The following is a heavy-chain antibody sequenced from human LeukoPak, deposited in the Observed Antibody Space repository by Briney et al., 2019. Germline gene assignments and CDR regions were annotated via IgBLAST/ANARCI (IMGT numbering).Heavy chain of an antibody. Sequence: ASVKVSCKASGYTFSNYCMHWVRQAPGQGLEWMGIINPSGGSTSYEQKFQGRVTMTRDTSTSTVYMEMSSLTSEDTAVYYCARGTTYYDSSGSGAFDIWGQGTMVTVSS. CDR3: ARGTTYYDSSGSGAFDI. CDR1: GYTFSNYC. CDR2: INPSGGST. J-gene: IGHJ3*02. V-gene: IGHV1-46*01. D-gene: IGHD3-22*01.